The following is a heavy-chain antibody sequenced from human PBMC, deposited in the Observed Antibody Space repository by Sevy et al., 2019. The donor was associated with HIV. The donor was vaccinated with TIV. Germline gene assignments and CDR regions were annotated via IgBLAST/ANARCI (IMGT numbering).Heavy chain of an antibody. CDR1: GFTFSSYA. CDR3: EKYLFDFSGYYFDY. V-gene: IGHV3-23*01. J-gene: IGHJ4*02. D-gene: IGHD3-22*01. Sequence: GGSLRLSCAASGFTFSSYAMSWVRQAPGKGLEWVSAISGSGGSTYYADSGNGRFTSSRDNSKNTLYLQMNSLSAEDTVVYYCEKYLFDFSGYYFDYWGQGTLVTVSS. CDR2: ISGSGGST.